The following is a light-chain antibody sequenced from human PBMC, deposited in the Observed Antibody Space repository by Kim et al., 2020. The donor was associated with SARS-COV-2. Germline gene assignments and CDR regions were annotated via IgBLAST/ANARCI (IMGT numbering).Light chain of an antibody. CDR3: QAWDSSTAV. CDR1: KLGDTY. V-gene: IGLV3-1*01. J-gene: IGLJ2*01. CDR2: QDD. Sequence: SYELTQPPSVSVSPGQTASITCSGDKLGDTYACWYQQKPGQSPVLLIYQDDKRPSGIPERFSGSNSGNTATLTISGTQAMDEADYYCQAWDSSTAVFGGGTQLTV.